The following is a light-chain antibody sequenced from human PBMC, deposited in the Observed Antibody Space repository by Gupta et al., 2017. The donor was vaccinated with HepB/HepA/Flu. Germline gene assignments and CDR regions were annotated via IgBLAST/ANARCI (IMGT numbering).Light chain of an antibody. Sequence: QSALAQPASVSGSPGQSIPISCTGTSSDVGSYNLVSWYQQHPGKAPKLMISEVTKRPSGISNRFSGSKSGNTASLTISGLQAEDEADYYCCSYAGSTTFVIFGGGTKLTVL. J-gene: IGLJ2*01. CDR3: CSYAGSTTFVI. V-gene: IGLV2-23*02. CDR1: SSDVGSYNL. CDR2: EVT.